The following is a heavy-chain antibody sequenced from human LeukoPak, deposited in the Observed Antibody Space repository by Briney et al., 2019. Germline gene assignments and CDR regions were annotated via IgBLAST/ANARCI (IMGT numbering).Heavy chain of an antibody. Sequence: SETLSLTCTVSGGSISSYYWGWIRQPPGKGLEWIGSIYYSGSTYYNPSLKSRVTISVDTSKNQFSLKLSSVTAADTAVYYCARDPKEIAVAGTFDYWGQGTLVTVSS. J-gene: IGHJ4*02. CDR1: GGSISSYY. CDR2: IYYSGST. CDR3: ARDPKEIAVAGTFDY. D-gene: IGHD6-19*01. V-gene: IGHV4-39*07.